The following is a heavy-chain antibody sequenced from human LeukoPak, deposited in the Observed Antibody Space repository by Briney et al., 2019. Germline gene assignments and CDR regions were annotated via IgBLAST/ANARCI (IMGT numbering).Heavy chain of an antibody. Sequence: SETLSLTCAVYGGSFSGYYWSWIRQPPGKGLEWIGEINHSGSTNYNPSLKSRVTISVDTSKNQFSLKLSSVTAADTAVYYCARDVTDYDFWSGYYIAYYFDYWGQGTLVTVSS. V-gene: IGHV4-34*01. D-gene: IGHD3-3*01. J-gene: IGHJ4*02. CDR1: GGSFSGYY. CDR3: ARDVTDYDFWSGYYIAYYFDY. CDR2: INHSGST.